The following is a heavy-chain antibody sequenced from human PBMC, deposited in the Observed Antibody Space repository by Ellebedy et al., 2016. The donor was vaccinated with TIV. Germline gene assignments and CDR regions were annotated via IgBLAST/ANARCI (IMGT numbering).Heavy chain of an antibody. CDR3: ARDSPHNWFDP. V-gene: IGHV1-2*02. Sequence: ASVKVSXKASGYTFTYYYIYWVRQAPGQGLEWMGWVKTDNGDTSYAQRFKGRVTMTRDTSISTAYMELSGLRSDDTAVYYCARDSPHNWFDPWGQGTPVTVSS. CDR2: VKTDNGDT. CDR1: GYTFTYYY. J-gene: IGHJ5*02.